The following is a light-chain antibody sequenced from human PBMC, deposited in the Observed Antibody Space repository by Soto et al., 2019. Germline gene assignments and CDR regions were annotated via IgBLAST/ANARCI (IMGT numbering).Light chain of an antibody. CDR3: QQSYSIPPT. V-gene: IGKV1-39*01. Sequence: DIQMTQSPSSLSASVEDRVIITCRASQSISNHLSWYQQKPGKAPKLLIFAASSLQSGVPTRCSGSRARPDFTLTISILQPEDLATYYYQQSYSIPPTFGQGTKGDIK. J-gene: IGKJ1*01. CDR1: QSISNH. CDR2: AAS.